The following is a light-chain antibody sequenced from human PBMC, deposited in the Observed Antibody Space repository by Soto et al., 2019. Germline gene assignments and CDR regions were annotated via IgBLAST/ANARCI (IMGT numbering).Light chain of an antibody. V-gene: IGKV3-11*01. CDR2: DAS. Sequence: VMTQALATLSVSPWERATLSCRASQSVSSYLAWYQQKPGQAPRLLIYDASNRATGIPARFSGSGSGTDFTLTISSLEPEDFAVYYCQQRSNWPRTFGQGTKVDI. CDR3: QQRSNWPRT. J-gene: IGKJ1*01. CDR1: QSVSSY.